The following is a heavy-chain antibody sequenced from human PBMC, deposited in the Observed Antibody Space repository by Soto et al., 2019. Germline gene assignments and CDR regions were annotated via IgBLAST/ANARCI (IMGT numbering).Heavy chain of an antibody. D-gene: IGHD3-22*01. CDR3: ARGRVNYYDSSGYYTPFDY. V-gene: IGHV4-34*01. CDR2: INHSGST. CDR1: GGSFSGYY. Sequence: SETLSLTCAVYGGSFSGYYWSWIRQPPGKGLEWIGEINHSGSTNYNPSLKSRVTISVDTSKNQFSLKLSSVTAADTAVYYCARGRVNYYDSSGYYTPFDYWGQGTLVTVSS. J-gene: IGHJ4*02.